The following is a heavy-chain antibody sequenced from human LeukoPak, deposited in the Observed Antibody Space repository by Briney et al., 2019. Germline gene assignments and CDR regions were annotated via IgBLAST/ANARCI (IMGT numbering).Heavy chain of an antibody. J-gene: IGHJ4*02. CDR2: IYYSGST. CDR1: GGSISSSSYY. V-gene: IGHV4-39*07. D-gene: IGHD3-9*01. CDR3: ARRYYDILTGYYHPFDY. Sequence: SETLSLTCTVSGGSISSSSYYWGWIRQPPGKGLEWIGSIYYSGSTYYNPSLKSRVTISVDTSKNQFSLKLSSVTAADTAVYYCARRYYDILTGYYHPFDYWGQGTLVTVSS.